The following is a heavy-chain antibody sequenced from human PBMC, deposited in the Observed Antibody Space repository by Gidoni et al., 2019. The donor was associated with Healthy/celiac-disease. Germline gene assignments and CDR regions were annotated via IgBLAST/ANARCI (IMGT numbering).Heavy chain of an antibody. CDR2: ISGSGGST. Sequence: EVQLLESGGGLVQPGGSLRLSCAASGSPFSSYALSGVRPAPGKGLEWVSAISGSGGSTYYADSVKGRFTISRDNSKNTLYLQMNSLRAEDTAVYYCAKKGEDYYDSSGYSDYYYYMDVWGKGTTVTVSS. J-gene: IGHJ6*03. V-gene: IGHV3-23*01. CDR3: AKKGEDYYDSSGYSDYYYYMDV. D-gene: IGHD3-22*01. CDR1: GSPFSSYA.